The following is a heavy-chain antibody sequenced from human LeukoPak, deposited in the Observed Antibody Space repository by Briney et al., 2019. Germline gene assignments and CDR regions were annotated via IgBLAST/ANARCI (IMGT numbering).Heavy chain of an antibody. J-gene: IGHJ3*02. Sequence: PGGSLRLSCAASGFTFDDYAMPWVRQAPGKGLEWVSGISWNSGSIDYADSVKGRFTISRDNANNSLYLQMNSLRAEDTALYYCAKDKGYGDYSFAFDIWGQGTMVTVSS. CDR1: GFTFDDYA. CDR2: ISWNSGSI. CDR3: AKDKGYGDYSFAFDI. D-gene: IGHD4-17*01. V-gene: IGHV3-9*01.